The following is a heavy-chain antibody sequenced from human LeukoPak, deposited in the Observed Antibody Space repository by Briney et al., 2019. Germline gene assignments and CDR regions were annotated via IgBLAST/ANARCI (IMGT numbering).Heavy chain of an antibody. D-gene: IGHD3-3*01. CDR3: ARASYDFWSGHYYYYMDV. V-gene: IGHV1-46*01. CDR2: INPSGGST. CDR1: GYTFTSYY. J-gene: IGHJ6*03. Sequence: ASVKVSCKASGYTFTSYYMHWVRQAPGQGLEWMGIINPSGGSTSYAQKFQGRVTMTRDTSTSTVYMELSSLRSEGTAVYYCARASYDFWSGHYYYYMDVWGKGTTVTVSS.